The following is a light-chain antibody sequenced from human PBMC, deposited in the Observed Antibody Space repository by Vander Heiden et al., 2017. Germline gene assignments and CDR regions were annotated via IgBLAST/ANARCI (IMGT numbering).Light chain of an antibody. CDR3: QQDNNWWT. CDR1: QSVSSN. J-gene: IGKJ1*01. V-gene: IGKV3-15*01. Sequence: EIVMTQSPATLSVSPGERATLSCRASQSVSSNLAWYQQKPGQAPRLLSYGASTRATGIPARFSGSGSGTEFTLTISSLQSEDFAVYYCQQDNNWWTFGQGTKVEIK. CDR2: GAS.